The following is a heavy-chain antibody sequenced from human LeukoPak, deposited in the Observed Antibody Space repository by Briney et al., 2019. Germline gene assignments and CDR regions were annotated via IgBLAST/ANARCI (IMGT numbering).Heavy chain of an antibody. D-gene: IGHD3-3*01. CDR3: ARDSRITIFGVVIRSPSWRYGMDV. J-gene: IGHJ6*02. CDR2: ISSSSSYI. Sequence: GGSLRLSCAASGFTFSSYSMNWVRQAPGKGLEWVSSISSSSSYIYYADSVKGRFTISRDNAKNSLYLQMNSLRAEDTAVYYCARDSRITIFGVVIRSPSWRYGMDVWGQGTTVTDSS. CDR1: GFTFSSYS. V-gene: IGHV3-21*01.